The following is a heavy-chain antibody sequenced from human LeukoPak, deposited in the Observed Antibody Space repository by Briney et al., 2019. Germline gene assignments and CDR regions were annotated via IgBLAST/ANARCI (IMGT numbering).Heavy chain of an antibody. CDR2: MFYGGSI. V-gene: IGHV4-39*01. CDR3: ASRRVTFDN. J-gene: IGHJ4*02. D-gene: IGHD2-21*02. CDR1: GGSISSSPYY. Sequence: PSETLSLTCTVSGGSISSSPYYWSWIRQPPGKGLEWIGSMFYGGSIYYKAYLKSRVTISVVTSKSQFSLKVDSVTAADTAVYFCASRRVTFDNWGQGTLVTVSS.